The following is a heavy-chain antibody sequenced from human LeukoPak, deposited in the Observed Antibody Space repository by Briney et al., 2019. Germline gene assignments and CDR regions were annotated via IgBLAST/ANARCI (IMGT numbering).Heavy chain of an antibody. V-gene: IGHV4-4*09. D-gene: IGHD4-23*01. J-gene: IGHJ4*02. CDR3: ARGGNPLLDY. CDR2: IYTSGTT. Sequence: SETLSLTCTVAGGSISSYYWSWIRQPPGKGLEWIGYIYTSGTTNYNPSLKSRVTISVDTSKNQFSLELTSVTAADTAVYYCARGGNPLLDYWGQGTLVTVSS. CDR1: GGSISSYY.